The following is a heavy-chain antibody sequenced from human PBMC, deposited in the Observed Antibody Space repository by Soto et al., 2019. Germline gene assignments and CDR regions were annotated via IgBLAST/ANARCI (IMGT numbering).Heavy chain of an antibody. Sequence: QVQLVESGGGVVQPGRSLRLSCAASGFTFSSYGMHWVRQAPGKGLEWVAVIWYDGSNKYHADSVKGRFTISRDNSKNTLYLQMNSLRAEDTAVYYCARDLTYYDYIWGSYRLPYDAFDIWGQGTMVTVSS. D-gene: IGHD3-16*02. CDR3: ARDLTYYDYIWGSYRLPYDAFDI. V-gene: IGHV3-33*01. CDR1: GFTFSSYG. J-gene: IGHJ3*02. CDR2: IWYDGSNK.